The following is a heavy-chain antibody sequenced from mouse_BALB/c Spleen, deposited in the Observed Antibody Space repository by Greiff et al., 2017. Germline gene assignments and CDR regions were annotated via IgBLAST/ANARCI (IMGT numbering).Heavy chain of an antibody. CDR3: ARRYFDV. J-gene: IGHJ1*01. V-gene: IGHV3-2*02. Sequence: EVQLQQSGPGLVKPSQSLSLTCTVTGYSITSDYAWNWIRQFPGNKLEWMGYISYSGSTSYNPSLKSRISITRDTSKNQFFLQLNSVTTEDTATYYCARRYFDVWGAGTTVTVSS. CDR1: GYSITSDYA. CDR2: ISYSGST.